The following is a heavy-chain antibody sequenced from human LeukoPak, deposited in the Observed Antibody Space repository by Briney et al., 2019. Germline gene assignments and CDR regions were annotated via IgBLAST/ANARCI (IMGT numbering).Heavy chain of an antibody. J-gene: IGHJ4*02. Sequence: GGSLRLSCEASGFTFSTYSMSWVRQAPGKGLEWVSVIGGGGFTAYYADSVKGRFTISRDNSKNTLYLQMNSLRAEDTAVYYCAKDTLGYCSSTSCHGPDYWGQGTLVTVSS. V-gene: IGHV3-23*01. CDR1: GFTFSTYS. CDR3: AKDTLGYCSSTSCHGPDY. CDR2: IGGGGFTA. D-gene: IGHD2-2*01.